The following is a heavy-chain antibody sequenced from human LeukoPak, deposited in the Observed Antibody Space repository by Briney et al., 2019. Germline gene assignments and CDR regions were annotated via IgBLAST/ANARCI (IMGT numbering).Heavy chain of an antibody. D-gene: IGHD4-11*01. V-gene: IGHV3-21*01. CDR3: ARVDYRGGGYFMDV. CDR2: ISSSATYR. J-gene: IGHJ6*03. Sequence: PGGSLILSCAASEFTFTTYSMAWVRQAPGKGLEWVSSISSSATYRYYADSVNGRFTISRDDPKNSLYLQMNSLRAEDTAVYYCARVDYRGGGYFMDVWGRGTPVTVSS. CDR1: EFTFTTYS.